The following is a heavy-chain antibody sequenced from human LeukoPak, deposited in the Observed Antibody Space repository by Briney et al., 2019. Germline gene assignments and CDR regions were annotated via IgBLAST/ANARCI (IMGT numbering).Heavy chain of an antibody. CDR3: AREAVAGTWAFPLY. Sequence: SQTLSLTCTVSGGSISSGDYYWRWIRQPPGKGLEWIGYIYYSGSTYYNPSLKSRVTISVDTSKNQFSPKLSSVTAADTAVYYCAREAVAGTWAFPLYWGQGTMVTVSS. D-gene: IGHD6-19*01. CDR2: IYYSGST. V-gene: IGHV4-30-4*01. J-gene: IGHJ3*01. CDR1: GGSISSGDYY.